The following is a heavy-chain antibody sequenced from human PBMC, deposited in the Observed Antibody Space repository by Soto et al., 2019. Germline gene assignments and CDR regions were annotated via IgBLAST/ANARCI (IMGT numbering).Heavy chain of an antibody. D-gene: IGHD6-13*01. CDR3: ARDPLGYEQQLVIFYYYGMDV. CDR1: GGTFSSYA. Sequence: GASVKVSCKASGGTFSSYAISWVRQAPGQGLEWMGGIIPIFGTANYAQKFQGRVTITADESTSTAYMELSSLRSEDTAVYYCARDPLGYEQQLVIFYYYGMDVWGQGTTVTVSS. CDR2: IIPIFGTA. V-gene: IGHV1-69*13. J-gene: IGHJ6*02.